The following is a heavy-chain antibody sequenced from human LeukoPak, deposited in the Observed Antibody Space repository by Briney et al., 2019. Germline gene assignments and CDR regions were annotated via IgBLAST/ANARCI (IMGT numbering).Heavy chain of an antibody. CDR2: IIPNSGGT. Sequence: ASVKVSCKASGYTFTGYYMHWVRQAPGQGLEWMGWIIPNSGGTNYGQKFQGRVTMTRDTSISTAYMELSRLRSDDTAVYYCASSTVLMVYERGAFDSWGQGTMVTVSS. CDR1: GYTFTGYY. V-gene: IGHV1-2*02. D-gene: IGHD2-8*01. CDR3: ASSTVLMVYERGAFDS. J-gene: IGHJ3*02.